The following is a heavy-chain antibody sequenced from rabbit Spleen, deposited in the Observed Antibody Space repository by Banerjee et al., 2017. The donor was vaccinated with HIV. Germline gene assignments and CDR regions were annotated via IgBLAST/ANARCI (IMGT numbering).Heavy chain of an antibody. CDR2: IEPVFGST. V-gene: IGHV1S7*01. D-gene: IGHD1-1*01. CDR1: GFTLSSYG. Sequence: QLKESGGGLVQPGGSLKLSCTASGFTLSSYGVSWVRQAPGKGLEWIGYIEPVFGSTYYASWASGRFTISSHNAQNTLYLQVNSLTAADTATYFCVRGASSSGYYSLWGPGTLVTVS. J-gene: IGHJ4*01. CDR3: VRGASSSGYYSL.